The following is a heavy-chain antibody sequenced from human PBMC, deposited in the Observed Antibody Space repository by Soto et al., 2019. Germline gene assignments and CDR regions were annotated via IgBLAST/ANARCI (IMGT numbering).Heavy chain of an antibody. CDR3: ARGLGRDGYNLPDDY. J-gene: IGHJ4*02. Sequence: SVKVSCKASGDTFSTYTITWMRQAPGQGLEWMGGIIPRSATSNYAQKFQGRITITADESTSTAYMELSSLRSEDTAVYYCARGLGRDGYNLPDDYWGQGTLVTVSS. CDR2: IIPRSATS. CDR1: GDTFSTYT. D-gene: IGHD5-12*01. V-gene: IGHV1-69*13.